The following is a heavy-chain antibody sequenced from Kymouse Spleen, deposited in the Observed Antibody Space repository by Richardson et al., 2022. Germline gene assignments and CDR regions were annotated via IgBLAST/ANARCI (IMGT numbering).Heavy chain of an antibody. V-gene: IGHV4-34*01. Sequence: QVQLQQWGAGLLKPSETLSLTCAVYGGSFSGYYWSWIRQPPGKGLEWIGEINHSGSTNYNPSLKSRVTISVDTSKNQFSLKLSSVTAADTAVYYCARETEDGMDVWGQGTTVTVSS. CDR3: ARETEDGMDV. D-gene: IGHD2-21*02,IGHD3-9*01. CDR2: INHSGST. CDR1: GGSFSGYY. J-gene: IGHJ6*02.